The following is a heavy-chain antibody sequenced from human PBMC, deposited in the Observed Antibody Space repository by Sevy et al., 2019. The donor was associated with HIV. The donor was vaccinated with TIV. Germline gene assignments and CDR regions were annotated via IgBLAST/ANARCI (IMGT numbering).Heavy chain of an antibody. Sequence: VGSLRLSCAASGFTFDDYPMHWVRQAPGKPLEWVSLITWDGDSTFYADSVKGRFTISRDNSKNSLYLQMNSLRPEDTALYYCAKDMGFTGSFPLDYWGQGTLVTVSS. V-gene: IGHV3-43D*04. CDR2: ITWDGDST. D-gene: IGHD1-1*01. CDR1: GFTFDDYP. J-gene: IGHJ4*02. CDR3: AKDMGFTGSFPLDY.